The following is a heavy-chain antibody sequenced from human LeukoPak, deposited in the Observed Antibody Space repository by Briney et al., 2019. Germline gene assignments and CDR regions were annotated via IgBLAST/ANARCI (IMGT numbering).Heavy chain of an antibody. Sequence: PSETLSLTCTVSGGSISSYYWSWIRQPPGKGLEWSGYIYYGGSTNYNPSLKSRVTISVDTSKTQFSLKLSSVTAADTAVYYCARVQYCSSTSCPFYYYGMDVWGQGTTVTVSS. CDR1: GGSISSYY. CDR2: IYYGGST. CDR3: ARVQYCSSTSCPFYYYGMDV. V-gene: IGHV4-59*01. D-gene: IGHD2-2*01. J-gene: IGHJ6*02.